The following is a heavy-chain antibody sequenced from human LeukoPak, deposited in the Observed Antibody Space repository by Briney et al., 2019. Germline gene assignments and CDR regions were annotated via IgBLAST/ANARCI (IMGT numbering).Heavy chain of an antibody. V-gene: IGHV4-39*07. D-gene: IGHD2-15*01. Sequence: PSETLSLTCTVSGGSISSSSYYWGWIRQPPGKGLEWIGSIYYSGSTYYNPSLKSRVTISVDTSKNQFSLKLSSVTAADTAVYYCARADIVVVVAATWWFDPWGQGTLVTVSS. CDR2: IYYSGST. J-gene: IGHJ5*02. CDR1: GGSISSSSYY. CDR3: ARADIVVVVAATWWFDP.